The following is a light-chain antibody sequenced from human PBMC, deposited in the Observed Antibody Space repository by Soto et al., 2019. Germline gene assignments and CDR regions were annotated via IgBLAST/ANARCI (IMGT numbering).Light chain of an antibody. CDR1: QSISNNH. CDR2: GTS. Sequence: EIVVTQSPCAVCFSPWERVTLSCRTSQSISNNHLAWYQQKPDQAPRLLIHGTSNRATGIPDRFSGSGSGTDFTLTFSRLEPEDFAVYYCEYYGNTIIFGGGTKVDIK. CDR3: EYYGNTII. V-gene: IGKV3-20*01. J-gene: IGKJ4*01.